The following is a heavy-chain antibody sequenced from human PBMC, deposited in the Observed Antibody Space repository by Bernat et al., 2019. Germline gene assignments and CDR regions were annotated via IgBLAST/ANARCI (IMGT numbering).Heavy chain of an antibody. Sequence: QLQLQESGPGLVKPSETLSLTCTVSGGSISSSSYYWGWIRQPPGKGLEWIGTIYYSGNTYYNPSLKSRVTISVDTSKNQFSLKLSSVTAADTAVYYCARHRFSSRHSPLDYWGQGTLVTVSS. J-gene: IGHJ4*02. CDR3: ARHRFSSRHSPLDY. CDR1: GGSISSSSYY. V-gene: IGHV4-39*01. CDR2: IYYSGNT. D-gene: IGHD6-13*01.